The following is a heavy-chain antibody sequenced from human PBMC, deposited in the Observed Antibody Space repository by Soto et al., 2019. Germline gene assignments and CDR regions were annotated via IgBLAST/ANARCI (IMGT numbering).Heavy chain of an antibody. J-gene: IGHJ4*02. CDR2: IYYSGST. CDR3: ARAYGYYFDY. V-gene: IGHV4-59*01. D-gene: IGHD3-16*01. CDR1: GGSISSYY. Sequence: SETLSLTCTVSGGSISSYYWSWIRQPPGKGLEWIGYIYYSGSTNCNPSLKSRVTISVDTSKNQFSLKLSSVTAADAAVYYCARAYGYYFDYWGQGTLVTVSS.